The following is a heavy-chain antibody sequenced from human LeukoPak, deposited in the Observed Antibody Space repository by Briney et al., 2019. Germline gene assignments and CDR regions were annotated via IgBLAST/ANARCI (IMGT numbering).Heavy chain of an antibody. CDR1: GFTFSSNY. CDR2: IYSGGST. CDR3: ARVVMGPGYYFYMDV. Sequence: GGSLRLSCAASGFTFSSNYMSWVRQAPGKGLEWVSVIYSGGSTYYADSVKGRFTISRDNSKSPLFLQMNSLRAEDTAVYYCARVVMGPGYYFYMDVWGKGTTVTVSS. D-gene: IGHD1-26*01. V-gene: IGHV3-66*02. J-gene: IGHJ6*03.